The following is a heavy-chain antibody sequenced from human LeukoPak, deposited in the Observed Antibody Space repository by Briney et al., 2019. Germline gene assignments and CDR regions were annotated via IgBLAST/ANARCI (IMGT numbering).Heavy chain of an antibody. CDR2: IDSDGSST. V-gene: IGHV3-74*01. CDR3: ARWSPLCGGDCLDY. CDR1: GFTFDDYG. Sequence: GGSLRLSCAASGFTFDDYGMSWVRQAPGKGLVWVSRIDSDGSSTSYADSVKGRFTISRDNAKNTLYLQMNSLRAEDTAVYYCARWSPLCGGDCLDYWGQGTLVTVSS. J-gene: IGHJ4*02. D-gene: IGHD2-21*02.